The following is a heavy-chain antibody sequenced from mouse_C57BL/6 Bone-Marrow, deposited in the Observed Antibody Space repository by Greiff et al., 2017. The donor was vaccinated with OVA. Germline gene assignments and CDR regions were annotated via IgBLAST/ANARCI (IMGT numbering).Heavy chain of an antibody. J-gene: IGHJ1*03. CDR2: ISDGGSYT. V-gene: IGHV5-4*03. CDR3: ARKRSYFDV. CDR1: GFTFSSYA. Sequence: EVKLVESGGGLVKPGGSLKLSCAASGFTFSSYAMSWVRQTPEKRLEWVATISDGGSYTYYPDNVKGRFTISRDNAKNNLYLQMSHLKSDDTAIYYCARKRSYFDVWGTGTTVTVSS.